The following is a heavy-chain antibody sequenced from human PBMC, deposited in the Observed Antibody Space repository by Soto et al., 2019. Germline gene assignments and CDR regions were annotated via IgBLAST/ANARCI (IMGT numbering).Heavy chain of an antibody. Sequence: EVQLVESGGGLVQPGGSLRLSCAASGFTVSSSNMRWVRQAPGKGLEWVSLIYSGGSTYYADSVKGRFTISRDNSKNTLFLQMNSVRADDTAMYYCARESSSGNSYFDYWGRGPLVAVSS. J-gene: IGHJ4*02. CDR1: GFTVSSSN. D-gene: IGHD1-26*01. CDR3: ARESSSGNSYFDY. CDR2: IYSGGST. V-gene: IGHV3-66*01.